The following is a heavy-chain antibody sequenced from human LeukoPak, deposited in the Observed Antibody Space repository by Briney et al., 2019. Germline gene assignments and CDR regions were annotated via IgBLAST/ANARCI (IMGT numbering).Heavy chain of an antibody. Sequence: ASVKVSCKASGYIFTIYGITWVRQAPGQGLEWMGWISGYNGNTNYAEKFQDRVTMTTDISMNTAFLELRSLKSDDTAVYYCARRLISAAGLDVWGQGSTVTVSS. V-gene: IGHV1-18*01. CDR1: GYIFTIYG. CDR3: ARRLISAAGLDV. J-gene: IGHJ6*02. D-gene: IGHD2-15*01. CDR2: ISGYNGNT.